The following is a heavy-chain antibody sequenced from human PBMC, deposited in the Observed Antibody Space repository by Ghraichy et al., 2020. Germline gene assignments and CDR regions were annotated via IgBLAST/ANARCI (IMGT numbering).Heavy chain of an antibody. J-gene: IGHJ6*02. D-gene: IGHD2-2*01. V-gene: IGHV3-21*01. CDR2: ISSSSSYI. CDR3: ARVGDSTSLVSYAMDV. CDR1: GFTSSNYF. Sequence: GESLNISCAASGFTSSNYFMYWVRQAPGKGLEWVSSISSSSSYIYYADSLKGRFTISRDNAKNSLYLQMNNLRAEDTAVYYCARVGDSTSLVSYAMDVWGQGNKVHVSS.